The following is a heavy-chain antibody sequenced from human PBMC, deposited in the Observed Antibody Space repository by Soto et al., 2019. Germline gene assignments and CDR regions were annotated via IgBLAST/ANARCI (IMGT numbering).Heavy chain of an antibody. V-gene: IGHV1-18*01. D-gene: IGHD3-10*01. CDR1: GYTFTSYG. Sequence: ASVKVSCKASGYTFTSYGISWVRQAPGQGLEWMGWISAYNGNTNYAQKLQGRVTMTTDTSTSTVYMELSSLRAEDTAVYYCARGRLVWFGEPDFDIWGQGTMVTVSS. CDR3: ARGRLVWFGEPDFDI. J-gene: IGHJ3*02. CDR2: ISAYNGNT.